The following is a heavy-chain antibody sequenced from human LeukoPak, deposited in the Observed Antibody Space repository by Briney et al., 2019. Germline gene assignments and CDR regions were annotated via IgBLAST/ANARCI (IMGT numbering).Heavy chain of an antibody. CDR3: ARDLFLDDYVWGSYRYRDYYYYYMDV. D-gene: IGHD3-16*02. V-gene: IGHV1-18*01. Sequence: ASVKASCKASRYTFTSHGISWVRQAPGQGLEWLGWISTYNGNANYAQKLQGRVSMIIDTSTRTAYLDLRSLRSDDTAVYCCARDLFLDDYVWGSYRYRDYYYYYMDVWGKGTTVTVSS. J-gene: IGHJ6*03. CDR2: ISTYNGNA. CDR1: RYTFTSHG.